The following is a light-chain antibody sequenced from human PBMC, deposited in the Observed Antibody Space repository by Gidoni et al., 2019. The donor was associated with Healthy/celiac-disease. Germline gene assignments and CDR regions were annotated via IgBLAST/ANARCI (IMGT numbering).Light chain of an antibody. Sequence: DIQMTQSPSSLSASVGDRVTITCQASQDISNYLNWYQQKPGKAPKLLFYDASNLETGVPSRFSGSGSGTDFTFTISSLHPEDIATYYCQQYDNLPFXXXTKLEIK. V-gene: IGKV1-33*01. CDR3: QQYDNLP. J-gene: IGKJ2*01. CDR2: DAS. CDR1: QDISNY.